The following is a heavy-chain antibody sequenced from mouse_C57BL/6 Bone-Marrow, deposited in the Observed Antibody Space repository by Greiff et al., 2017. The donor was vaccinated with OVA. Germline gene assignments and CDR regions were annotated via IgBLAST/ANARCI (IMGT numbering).Heavy chain of an antibody. D-gene: IGHD4-1*01. J-gene: IGHJ2*01. V-gene: IGHV10-1*01. CDR2: IRSKSNNYAT. Sequence: EAGGGLVQPKGSLKLSCAASGFSFNTYAMNWVRLAPGKGLEWVARIRSKSNNYATYYADSVKDRFTISRDDSESMLYLQMNNLKTEDTAMYYCVRHGRTGTDFDYWGQGTTLTVSS. CDR3: VRHGRTGTDFDY. CDR1: GFSFNTYA.